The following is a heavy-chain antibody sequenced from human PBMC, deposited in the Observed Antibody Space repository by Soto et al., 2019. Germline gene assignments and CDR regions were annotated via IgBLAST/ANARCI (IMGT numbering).Heavy chain of an antibody. J-gene: IGHJ4*02. CDR1: GFKFGTSW. CDR2: IKGDGSEK. Sequence: EVHLVESGGGLVQPGGSLRLSCAGTGFKFGTSWMSWVRQAPGKGLEWVANIKGDGSEKYYVDSVKGRFTISRDNTENSLYLQMNSLREEDTAVYYCVRNHIWGQGILVSVSS. V-gene: IGHV3-7*05. CDR3: VRNHI.